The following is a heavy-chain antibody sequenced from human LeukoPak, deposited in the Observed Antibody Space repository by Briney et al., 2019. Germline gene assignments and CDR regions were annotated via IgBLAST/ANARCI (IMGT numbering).Heavy chain of an antibody. V-gene: IGHV3-21*01. J-gene: IGHJ4*02. CDR1: GFTFSSYS. Sequence: PGGSLRLSCAASGFTFSSYSTNWVRQAPGKGLEWVSSISSSSSYIYYADSVKGRFTISRDNAKNSLYLQMNSLRAEDTAVYYCARVMPHYYGSGSYPNHPFDYWGQGTLVTVSS. D-gene: IGHD3-10*01. CDR3: ARVMPHYYGSGSYPNHPFDY. CDR2: ISSSSSYI.